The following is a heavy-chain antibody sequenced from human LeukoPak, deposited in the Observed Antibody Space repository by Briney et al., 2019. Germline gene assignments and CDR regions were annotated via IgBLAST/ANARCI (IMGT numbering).Heavy chain of an antibody. Sequence: PGGSLRLSCAPSGFTFSSYATSSVCQAPRKGVGRVVNINLTGREQTSVDSAKGRFTISRDNAKNPLYLQMNSLRAEDTAVYYCARDMRGAIYYDSSVLHWGQGTLVTVSS. CDR1: GFTFSSYA. CDR3: ARDMRGAIYYDSSVLH. J-gene: IGHJ1*01. CDR2: INLTGREQ. V-gene: IGHV3-7*01. D-gene: IGHD3-22*01.